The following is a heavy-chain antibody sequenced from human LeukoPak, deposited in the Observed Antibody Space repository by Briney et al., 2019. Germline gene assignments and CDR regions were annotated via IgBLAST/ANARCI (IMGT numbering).Heavy chain of an antibody. CDR3: ARGYCSGGSCYINWFDP. Sequence: SQTLSLTCTVSGGSINSYYWSWIRQPPGKGLEWVGYIYYSGYTNYNPSLKSRVTISVDTSKNQFSLKLSSVTAADTAVYYCARGYCSGGSCYINWFDPWGQGTLVTVSS. CDR1: GGSINSYY. CDR2: IYYSGYT. D-gene: IGHD2-15*01. V-gene: IGHV4-59*08. J-gene: IGHJ5*02.